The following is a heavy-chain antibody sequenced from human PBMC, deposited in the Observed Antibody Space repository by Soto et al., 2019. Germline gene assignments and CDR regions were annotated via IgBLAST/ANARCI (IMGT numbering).Heavy chain of an antibody. CDR1: GFTSSSYG. V-gene: IGHV3-23*01. J-gene: IGHJ4*02. CDR3: AKKGGYSYGALNY. CDR2: ISGSGGST. Sequence: PGGSLRLSCAASGFTSSSYGMSWVRQAPGKGLEWVSAISGSGGSTYYADSVKGRFTISRDNSKNTLYLQMNSLRAEDTAVYYCAKKGGYSYGALNYWGQGTLVTVSS. D-gene: IGHD5-18*01.